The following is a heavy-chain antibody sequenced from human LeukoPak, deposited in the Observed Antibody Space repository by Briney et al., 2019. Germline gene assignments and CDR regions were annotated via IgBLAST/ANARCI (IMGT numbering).Heavy chain of an antibody. CDR1: GYTFTSYD. J-gene: IGHJ4*02. D-gene: IGHD5-18*01. CDR2: MNPNSGNT. V-gene: IGHV1-8*01. CDR3: ARVGWSGYSYGPYIMD. Sequence: ASVKVSCKASGYTFTSYDINWVRQATEQGLEWMGWMNPNSGNTGYAQKFQGRVTMTRNTSISTAYMELSSLRSEDTAVYYCARVGWSGYSYGPYIMDWGQGTLVTVSS.